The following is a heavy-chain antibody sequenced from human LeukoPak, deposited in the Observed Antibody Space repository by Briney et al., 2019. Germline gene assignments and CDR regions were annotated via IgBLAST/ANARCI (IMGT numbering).Heavy chain of an antibody. J-gene: IGHJ4*02. Sequence: SETLSLTCSVSGGSISRSSNYWGWIRQPPGKGLEWIGSVYYSGSTYYNPSLKSRVTISVDTSKNQFSLRLSSVTAADMAVYYCGRPMNYYDSSGYGYWGQGTLVTVSS. CDR2: VYYSGST. CDR3: GRPMNYYDSSGYGY. CDR1: GGSISRSSNY. V-gene: IGHV4-39*01. D-gene: IGHD3-22*01.